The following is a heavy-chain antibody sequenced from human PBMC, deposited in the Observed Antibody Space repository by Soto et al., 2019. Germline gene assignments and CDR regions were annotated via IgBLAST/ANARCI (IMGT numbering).Heavy chain of an antibody. V-gene: IGHV3-30*18. CDR2: ISYDGSNK. J-gene: IGHJ4*02. CDR3: AKDHVGATWY. D-gene: IGHD1-26*01. CDR1: GFTCSSYG. Sequence: QVQLVESGGGVVQPGRSLRLSCAASGFTCSSYGMHWVRQALGKGLEWVAVISYDGSNKYYADSVKGRFTISRGNYKNTLYLQINSLRAEDTAVYYGAKDHVGATWYWGQGTLVTVCS.